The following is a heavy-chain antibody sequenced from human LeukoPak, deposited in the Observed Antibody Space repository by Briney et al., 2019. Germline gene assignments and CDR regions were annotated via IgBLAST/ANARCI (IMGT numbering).Heavy chain of an antibody. Sequence: GGSLRLSCAASGFTFSSYAMSWARQAPGKGLEWVSAISGSGGSTYYADSVKGRFTISRDNSKNTLYLQMNSLRAEDTAVYYCAKVTYYDSSGYPTPDYWGQGTLVTVSS. J-gene: IGHJ4*02. V-gene: IGHV3-23*01. CDR1: GFTFSSYA. CDR3: AKVTYYDSSGYPTPDY. CDR2: ISGSGGST. D-gene: IGHD3-22*01.